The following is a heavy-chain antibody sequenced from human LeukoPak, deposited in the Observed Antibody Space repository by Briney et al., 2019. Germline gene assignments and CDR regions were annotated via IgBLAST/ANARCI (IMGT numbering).Heavy chain of an antibody. CDR2: ISSSSSTI. CDR3: ASLRWFGALDY. D-gene: IGHD3-10*01. V-gene: IGHV3-48*01. Sequence: GGSLRLSCAASGFTFSSYSMNWVRQAPGKGLEWVSYISSSSSTIYYADSVKGRFTISRDNAKNSLYLQMNSLRAEDTAVYYCASLRWFGALDYWGQGTLVTVSS. J-gene: IGHJ4*02. CDR1: GFTFSSYS.